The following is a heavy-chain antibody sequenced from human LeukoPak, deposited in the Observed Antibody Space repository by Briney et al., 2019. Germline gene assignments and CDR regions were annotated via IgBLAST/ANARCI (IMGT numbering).Heavy chain of an antibody. CDR2: IYTSGST. V-gene: IGHV4-4*07. CDR1: GGSISSYY. CDR3: ARDLELVRYYDSSGYGVSAFDI. D-gene: IGHD3-22*01. Sequence: SETLSLTCTVSGGSISSYYCSWIRQPPPKGLEWIVRIYTSGSTNYNPPPKNRVTMSVDTSKNEFSLKLSSVPAAGTAVYYCARDLELVRYYDSSGYGVSAFDIWGQGTMVTVSS. J-gene: IGHJ3*02.